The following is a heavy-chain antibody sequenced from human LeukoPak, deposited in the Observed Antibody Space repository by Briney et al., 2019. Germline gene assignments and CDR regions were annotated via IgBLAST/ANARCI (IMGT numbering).Heavy chain of an antibody. CDR2: IYYSAST. CDR1: GGSISSGGYY. D-gene: IGHD3-16*01. J-gene: IGHJ4*02. V-gene: IGHV4-31*03. Sequence: PSETLSLTCTVSGGSISSGGYYWSRIRRHPGDGLEWIVYIYYSASTYYNPSLKRRVSISVDTSNNRFSLKLRSVTAAETAVYYSAREMRRLGGFDYWGQGTLVTVSS. CDR3: AREMRRLGGFDY.